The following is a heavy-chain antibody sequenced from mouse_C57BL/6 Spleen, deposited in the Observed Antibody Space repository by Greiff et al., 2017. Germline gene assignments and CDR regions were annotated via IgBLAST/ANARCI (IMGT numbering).Heavy chain of an antibody. V-gene: IGHV2-6*03. Sequence: VKLVASGPGLVAPSQSLSITCTVSGFSLTSYGVHWVRQPPGKGLEWLVVIWSDGSTTYNSALKSRLSISKDNSKSQVFLKMNSLQTDDTAMYYCARGGLRGYYFDYWGQGTTLTVSS. CDR1: GFSLTSYG. D-gene: IGHD1-1*01. CDR2: IWSDGST. CDR3: ARGGLRGYYFDY. J-gene: IGHJ2*01.